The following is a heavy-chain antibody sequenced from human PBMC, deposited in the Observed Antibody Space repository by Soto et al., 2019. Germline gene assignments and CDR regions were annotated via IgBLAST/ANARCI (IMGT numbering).Heavy chain of an antibody. Sequence: QVQLVQSGAEVKKPGASVKVSCKASGYTFTSYGISWVRQAPGQGLEWMGWISAYNGNTNYAQKLEGRVTMTTDTSTSTAYMELRSLRSDDTAVYYCARDSGAPSSRYILDFDYWGQGTLVTVSS. D-gene: IGHD1-26*01. CDR1: GYTFTSYG. CDR2: ISAYNGNT. CDR3: ARDSGAPSSRYILDFDY. J-gene: IGHJ4*02. V-gene: IGHV1-18*01.